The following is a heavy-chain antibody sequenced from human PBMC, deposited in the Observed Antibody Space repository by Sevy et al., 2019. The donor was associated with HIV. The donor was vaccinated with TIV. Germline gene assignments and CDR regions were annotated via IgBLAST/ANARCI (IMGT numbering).Heavy chain of an antibody. D-gene: IGHD4-4*01. CDR2: IKEDGSGK. CDR1: GFTFSSSW. CDR3: ARVGGYYSNYPFDG. J-gene: IGHJ4*02. V-gene: IGHV3-7*01. Sequence: GGSLRLSCEASGFTFSSSWMSWVRQAPGKGLEWVANIKEDGSGKFYVDSVKGRFTISRDNTKNSLYLQMNSLRAEDTADYYCARVGGYYSNYPFDGWGQGTLVTVSS.